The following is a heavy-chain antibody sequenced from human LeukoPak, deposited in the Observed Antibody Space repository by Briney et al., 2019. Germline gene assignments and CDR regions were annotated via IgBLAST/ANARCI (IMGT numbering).Heavy chain of an antibody. CDR2: ISPSGSST. CDR3: VRDFLGESAAGGY. V-gene: IGHV3-21*01. CDR1: GFTFSSYT. D-gene: IGHD6-25*01. Sequence: KSGGSLRLSCVGSGFTFSSYTMNWVRQAPGKGLEWVSSISPSGSSTWHADSVRGRSTISRDNARNSVHLQMDSLRAEDTAVYFCVRDFLGESAAGGYWGQGTLVTVSS. J-gene: IGHJ4*02.